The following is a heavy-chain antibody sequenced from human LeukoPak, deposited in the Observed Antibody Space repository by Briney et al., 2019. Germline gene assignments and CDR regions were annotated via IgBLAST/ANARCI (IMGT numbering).Heavy chain of an antibody. CDR2: ITGSGGNT. Sequence: GGSLRLSCAASGFTFSSYAMSWVRQAPGKGLEWVSVITGSGGNTYYADSVKGRFTISKDNSKNTVYLQMSSLRVDDTAVYYCAKAASSSWPSYYYGMDVWGQGTTVTVSS. CDR3: AKAASSSWPSYYYGMDV. J-gene: IGHJ6*02. V-gene: IGHV3-23*01. CDR1: GFTFSSYA. D-gene: IGHD6-13*01.